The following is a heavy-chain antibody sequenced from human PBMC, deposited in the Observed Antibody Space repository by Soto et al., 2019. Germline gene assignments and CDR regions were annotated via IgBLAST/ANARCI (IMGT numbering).Heavy chain of an antibody. V-gene: IGHV2-5*01. D-gene: IGHD1-1*01. CDR1: GFSLTTSGVT. CDR3: AHSSGRKGAFDY. CDR2: IYWNNDQ. J-gene: IGHJ4*02. Sequence: SGPTLVNPTEPLTLTCTFSGFSLTTSGVTVGWIRQPPGKALEWLALIYWNNDQRYSPSLKSRLTITKDTSRNQVVLTMTNMDPVDTATYFCAHSSGRKGAFDYWGQGTLVTVSS.